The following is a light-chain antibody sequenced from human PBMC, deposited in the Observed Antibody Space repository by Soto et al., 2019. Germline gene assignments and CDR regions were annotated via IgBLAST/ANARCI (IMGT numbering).Light chain of an antibody. CDR1: SSNIGAGYD. CDR2: GNN. V-gene: IGLV1-40*01. Sequence: QSVLTQPPSVSGAPGQRVTISCSGTSSNIGAGYDVHWYHQLPGTAPKLLIFGNNNRPSGVPARFSASRSGTSASLAITGLQAEDEADYYCQSFDTNRRGSVFGGWTKLTVL. CDR3: QSFDTNRRGSV. J-gene: IGLJ3*02.